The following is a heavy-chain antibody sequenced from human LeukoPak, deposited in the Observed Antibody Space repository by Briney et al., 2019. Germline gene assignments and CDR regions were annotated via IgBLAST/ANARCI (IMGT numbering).Heavy chain of an antibody. V-gene: IGHV1-24*01. J-gene: IGHJ6*02. D-gene: IGHD5/OR15-5a*01. CDR1: GYTLTELS. CDR3: ATVLPFYDSRYYYYYGMDV. Sequence: ASVKVSCKVSGYTLTELSMHWVRQAPGKGLEWMRGFDPEDGETIYAQKFQGRVTMTEDTSTDTAYMELSSLRSEDTAVYYCATVLPFYDSRYYYYYGMDVWGQGTTVTVSS. CDR2: FDPEDGET.